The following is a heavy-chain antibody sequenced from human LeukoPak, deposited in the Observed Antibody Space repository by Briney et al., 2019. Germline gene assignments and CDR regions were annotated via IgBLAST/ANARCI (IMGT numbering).Heavy chain of an antibody. CDR2: IYYSGST. V-gene: IGHV4-59*01. D-gene: IGHD5-18*01. CDR3: AREKVEGYGLWTDY. J-gene: IGHJ4*02. CDR1: GGSISSYY. Sequence: SETLSLTCTVSGGSISSYYWSWIRQPPGKGLEWIGYIYYSGSTNYNPSLKSRVTISVDTSKNQFSLKLSSVTAADTAVYYCAREKVEGYGLWTDYWGQGTLVTVSS.